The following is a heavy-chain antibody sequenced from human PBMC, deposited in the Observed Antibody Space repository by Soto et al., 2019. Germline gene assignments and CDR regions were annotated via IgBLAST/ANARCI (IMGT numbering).Heavy chain of an antibody. Sequence: SVKVSCKASGFTFTSSAVQWVRQARGQRLEWIGWIVVGSGNTNYAQKFQERVTITRDMSTSTAYMELSSLRSEDTAVYYCAAAMAAAGNGDPFDYWGQGTLVTVSS. CDR3: AAAMAAAGNGDPFDY. CDR1: GFTFTSSA. CDR2: IVVGSGNT. V-gene: IGHV1-58*01. J-gene: IGHJ4*02. D-gene: IGHD6-13*01.